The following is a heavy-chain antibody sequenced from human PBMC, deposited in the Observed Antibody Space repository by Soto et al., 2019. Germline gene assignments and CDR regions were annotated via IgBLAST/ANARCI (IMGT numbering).Heavy chain of an antibody. V-gene: IGHV4-39*07. Sequence: HPEKLCLTCTVSGGFFSSCSYYWGWIRQPPGKGLEWIGSIYYSGSTYYNPSLKSRVTISVDTSKNQFSLKLSSVTAADTAVYYCARSVTPWGQGTLVTVS. CDR3: ARSVTP. D-gene: IGHD3-10*01. CDR1: GGFFSSCSYY. CDR2: IYYSGST. J-gene: IGHJ5*02.